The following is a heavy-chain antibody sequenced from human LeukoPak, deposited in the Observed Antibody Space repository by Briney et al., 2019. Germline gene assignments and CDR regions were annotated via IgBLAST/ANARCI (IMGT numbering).Heavy chain of an antibody. J-gene: IGHJ4*02. D-gene: IGHD3-10*01. Sequence: GVLRLSCAASGFTFSSYSMNWVRQAPGKGLEWVSYISSSSSTIYYADSVKGRFTISRDNAKNSLYLQMNSLRAEDTAVYHCAREPLDSYYYGSGSPLDFWGQGTLVTVSS. CDR3: AREPLDSYYYGSGSPLDF. CDR2: ISSSSSTI. V-gene: IGHV3-48*04. CDR1: GFTFSSYS.